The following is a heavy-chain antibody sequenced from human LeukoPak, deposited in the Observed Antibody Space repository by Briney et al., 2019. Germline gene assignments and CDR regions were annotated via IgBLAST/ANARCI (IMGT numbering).Heavy chain of an antibody. CDR1: GGSISSYY. V-gene: IGHV4-4*07. Sequence: SETLSLTCTVSGGSISSYYWSWIRQPAGKGLEWIGRIYPSGGTNYNPSLKSRVTMSVNTSKNQFSLKLSSVTAADTAVYYCARDYYGSGSYPFDYWGQGTLVTASS. CDR3: ARDYYGSGSYPFDY. D-gene: IGHD3-10*01. CDR2: IYPSGGT. J-gene: IGHJ4*02.